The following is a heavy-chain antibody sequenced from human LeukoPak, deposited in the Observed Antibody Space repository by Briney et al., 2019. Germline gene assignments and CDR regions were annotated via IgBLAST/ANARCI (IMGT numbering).Heavy chain of an antibody. CDR2: IYYSGKT. V-gene: IGHV4-59*08. CDR3: ARGAPSDY. Sequence: SETLSLTCTVSGGSISSYYWNWIRQPPGKGLEWIGYIYYSGKTYYNPSLKSRVTISVDTSKNQFSLKPSSVTAADTAVYFCARGAPSDYWGQGTLVTVSS. J-gene: IGHJ4*02. CDR1: GGSISSYY.